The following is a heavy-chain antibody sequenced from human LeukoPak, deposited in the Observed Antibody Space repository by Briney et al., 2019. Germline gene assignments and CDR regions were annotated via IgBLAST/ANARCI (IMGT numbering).Heavy chain of an antibody. CDR3: ARDSGSRGPFDY. Sequence: ASVKVSCKASGYTFTSYAMHWVRQAPGQRLEWMGWINAGNGNTKYSQKFQGRVTITRDTSASTAYMELSSLRSEDTAVYYCARDSGSRGPFDYWGQGTLVTVSS. CDR2: INAGNGNT. V-gene: IGHV1-3*01. J-gene: IGHJ4*02. D-gene: IGHD6-13*01. CDR1: GYTFTSYA.